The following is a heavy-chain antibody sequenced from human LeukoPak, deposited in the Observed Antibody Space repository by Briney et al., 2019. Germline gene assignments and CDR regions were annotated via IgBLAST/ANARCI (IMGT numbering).Heavy chain of an antibody. CDR2: LYHSGSR. V-gene: IGHV4-38-2*02. CDR3: ASFNPESDF. Sequence: PSETLSLTCTVTGYSISTGYCWGWIRQTPGKGLEWIGSLYHSGSRYYNPSLKSRVTISVDTSKNEFSLKLNSVTAADSGVYYCASFNPESDFWGHGTRVTVSS. CDR1: GYSISTGYC. J-gene: IGHJ5*01.